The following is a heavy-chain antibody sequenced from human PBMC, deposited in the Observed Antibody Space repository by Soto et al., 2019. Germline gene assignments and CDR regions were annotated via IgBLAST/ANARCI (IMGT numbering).Heavy chain of an antibody. D-gene: IGHD6-13*01. CDR2: IIPVLGKP. V-gene: IGHV1-69*01. CDR3: ASSAGLDHLLNYYGLNV. Sequence: QVLLVQSSAEVKKPGSSVKVSCKASGGTFTSTAFSWVRQAPGQGLEWRGGIIPVLGKPNYAQKFQARLTVTADASTTPVHLELSSLRSDDTAIYYCASSAGLDHLLNYYGLNVWGQGTTVTVSS. CDR1: GGTFTSTA. J-gene: IGHJ6*02.